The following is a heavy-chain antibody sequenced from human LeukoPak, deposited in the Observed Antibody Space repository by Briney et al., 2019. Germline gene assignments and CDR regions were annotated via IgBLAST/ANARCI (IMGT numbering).Heavy chain of an antibody. D-gene: IGHD3-22*01. CDR3: AREGYYYDSSGYYSYYFDY. CDR1: GFTFSSYA. V-gene: IGHV3-30*04. CDR2: ISYDGSNK. J-gene: IGHJ4*02. Sequence: GGSLRLSCAASGFTFSSYAMHWVRQAPGKGLEWVAVISYDGSNKYYADSVKGRFTISRDNSKNTLYLQMNSLRAEDTAVYYCAREGYYYDSSGYYSYYFDYWGRGTLVTVSS.